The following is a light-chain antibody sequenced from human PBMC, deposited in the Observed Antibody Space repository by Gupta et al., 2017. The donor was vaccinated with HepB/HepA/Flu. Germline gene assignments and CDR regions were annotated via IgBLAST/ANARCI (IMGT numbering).Light chain of an antibody. Sequence: GTLSLSPGERATLSCRASQSVSSSYLAWYQQKPGQAPRLLIYGASSRATGIPDRFSGSGSGTDFTLTITRLEPEDFAVYYCQQYGSSPLTFGGGTKVEIK. V-gene: IGKV3-20*01. CDR3: QQYGSSPLT. J-gene: IGKJ4*01. CDR1: QSVSSSY. CDR2: GAS.